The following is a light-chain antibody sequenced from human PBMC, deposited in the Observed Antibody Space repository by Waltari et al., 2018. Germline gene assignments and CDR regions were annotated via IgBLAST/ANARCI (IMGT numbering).Light chain of an antibody. CDR2: EVS. J-gene: IGLJ3*02. CDR1: SSDVGGYNY. V-gene: IGLV2-14*01. CDR3: SSYTSSSTRV. Sequence: QSALTQPASVSGSPGQPIPISCTGTSSDVGGYNYVSWYQQHPGKAPKLMIYEVSNRPSGVSNRFSGSKSGNTASLTISGLQAEDEADYYCSSYTSSSTRVFGGGTKLTVL.